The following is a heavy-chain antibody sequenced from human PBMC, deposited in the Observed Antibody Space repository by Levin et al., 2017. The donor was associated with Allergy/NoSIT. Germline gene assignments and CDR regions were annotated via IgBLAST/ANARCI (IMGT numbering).Heavy chain of an antibody. CDR2: IYNSGNT. V-gene: IGHV4-31*03. Sequence: SQTLSLTCTVSGGSISSGGYYWSWIRQHPGKGLEWIGYIYNSGNTHYNPSLKSRVTISADTSKNQFSLKLSSVTAADTAVYYCARGGTVTTANYWGQGTLVTVSS. CDR1: GGSISSGGYY. D-gene: IGHD4-17*01. J-gene: IGHJ4*02. CDR3: ARGGTVTTANY.